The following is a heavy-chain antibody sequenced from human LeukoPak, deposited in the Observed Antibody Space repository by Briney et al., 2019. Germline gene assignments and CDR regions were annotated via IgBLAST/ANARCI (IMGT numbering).Heavy chain of an antibody. J-gene: IGHJ4*02. CDR3: ARGPRAHFFGVVPQGSYYFDY. CDR2: IYYSGST. CDR1: GGPISSYY. Sequence: SETLSLTCTVSGGPISSYYWSWIRQPPGKGLEWIGYIYYSGSTNYNPSLKSRVTISVDTSKNQFSLKLSSVTAADTAAYYCARGPRAHFFGVVPQGSYYFDYWGQGTLVTVSS. D-gene: IGHD3-3*01. V-gene: IGHV4-59*01.